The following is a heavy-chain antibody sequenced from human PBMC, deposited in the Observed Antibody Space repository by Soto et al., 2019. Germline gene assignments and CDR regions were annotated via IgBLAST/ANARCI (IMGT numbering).Heavy chain of an antibody. D-gene: IGHD6-19*01. V-gene: IGHV1-2*02. CDR2: INPNSGGT. CDR3: ARVGSGWYHDAFDI. Sequence: ASVKVSCNASGYTFTGYYMHWVRQAPGQGLEWMGWINPNSGGTNYAQKFQGRVTMTRDTAISTAYMELSRLRSDDTAVYYCARVGSGWYHDAFDIWGQGTMVTVSS. J-gene: IGHJ3*02. CDR1: GYTFTGYY.